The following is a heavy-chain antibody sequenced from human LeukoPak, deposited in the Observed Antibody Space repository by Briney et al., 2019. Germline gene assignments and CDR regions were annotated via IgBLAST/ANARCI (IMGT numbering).Heavy chain of an antibody. V-gene: IGHV1-2*02. CDR3: ARVPKATPGHFDY. Sequence: ASVKVSCKASGYTFTGYCMHWVRQAPGQGLEWMGWINPNSGGTNYAQKFKGRVTMTRDTSISTAYMELSRLRSDDTAVYYCARVPKATPGHFDYWGQGTLVTVSS. CDR1: GYTFTGYC. J-gene: IGHJ4*02. CDR2: INPNSGGT.